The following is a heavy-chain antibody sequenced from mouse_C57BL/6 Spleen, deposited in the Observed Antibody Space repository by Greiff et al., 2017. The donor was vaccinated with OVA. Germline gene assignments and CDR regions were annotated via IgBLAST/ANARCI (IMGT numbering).Heavy chain of an antibody. D-gene: IGHD1-1*01. J-gene: IGHJ2*01. V-gene: IGHV3-6*01. CDR2: ISYDGSN. CDR1: GYSITSGYY. CDR3: ARDYYGSSFDY. Sequence: EVQLQQSGSGLVKPSQSLSLTCSVTGYSITSGYYWNWIRQFPGNKLEWMGYISYDGSNNYNPSLKNRISITRDTSKNQFFLKLNSVTTEDTATYYCARDYYGSSFDYWGQGTTLTVSS.